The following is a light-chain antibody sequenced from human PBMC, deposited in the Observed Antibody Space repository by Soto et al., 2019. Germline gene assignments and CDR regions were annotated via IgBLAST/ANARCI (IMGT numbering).Light chain of an antibody. CDR3: QQRTYWPLT. J-gene: IGKJ4*01. CDR2: DAF. Sequence: EIVLTQSPVTLSLSPGERATLSCRASQSISSYLAWYQQKPGQAPRLLIYDAFNRATGIPARFSGSGSGTAFTLTISSLEPEDFAVYFCQQRTYWPLTFGGGTTVEI. V-gene: IGKV3-11*01. CDR1: QSISSY.